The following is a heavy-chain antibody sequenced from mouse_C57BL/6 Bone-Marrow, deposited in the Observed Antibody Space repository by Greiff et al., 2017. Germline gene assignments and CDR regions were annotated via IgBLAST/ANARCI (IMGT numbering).Heavy chain of an antibody. CDR2: INPGSGGT. V-gene: IGHV1-54*01. Sequence: QVQLQQSGAELVRPGTSVKVSCKASGYAFTNYLIEWVKQRPGQGLEWIGVINPGSGGTNYNEKFKGKATLTADKSSSTAYMQLSSLTSEDSAVYFCATFYGSSSSWFAYWGQGTLVTVSA. CDR3: ATFYGSSSSWFAY. J-gene: IGHJ3*01. D-gene: IGHD1-1*01. CDR1: GYAFTNYL.